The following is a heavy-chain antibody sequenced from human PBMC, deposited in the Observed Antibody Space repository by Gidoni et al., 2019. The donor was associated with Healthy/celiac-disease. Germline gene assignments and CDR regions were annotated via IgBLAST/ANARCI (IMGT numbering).Heavy chain of an antibody. Sequence: QVQLQQWGAGLLTPSETLSLTCAVYGGSFSGYYWSWIRQPPGKELEWIGEINHSGSTNYNPSLKSRVTISVDTSKNQFSLKLSSVTAADTAVYYCASIRGSGSYYPDYYYYGMDVWGQGTTVTVSS. V-gene: IGHV4-34*01. CDR2: INHSGST. CDR1: GGSFSGYY. J-gene: IGHJ6*02. CDR3: ASIRGSGSYYPDYYYYGMDV. D-gene: IGHD3-10*01.